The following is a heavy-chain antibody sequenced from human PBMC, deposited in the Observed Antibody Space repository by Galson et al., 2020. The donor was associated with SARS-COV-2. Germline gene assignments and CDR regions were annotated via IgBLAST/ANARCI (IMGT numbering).Heavy chain of an antibody. Sequence: GESLKISCAASGFTFSSYAMIWVRQAPGKGLEWVSAISGSGGSTYYADSVTGRFTISRDNYKNTLYLQMNSLRAEDTDVYYCAKVAQVGSSVDFDYWGQGTLVTVSS. V-gene: IGHV3-23*01. D-gene: IGHD6-6*01. J-gene: IGHJ4*02. CDR2: ISGSGGST. CDR1: GFTFSSYA. CDR3: AKVAQVGSSVDFDY.